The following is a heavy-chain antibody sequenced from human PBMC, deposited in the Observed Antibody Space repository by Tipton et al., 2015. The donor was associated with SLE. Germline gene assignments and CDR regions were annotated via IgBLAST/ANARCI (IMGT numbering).Heavy chain of an antibody. CDR3: AKDRAQYAYGLDV. V-gene: IGHV3-30*02. CDR2: IRYDESHK. CDR1: GFPFSSYG. J-gene: IGHJ6*02. Sequence: GSLRLSCAASGFPFSSYGMHWVRQAPGRGLEWVAFIRYDESHKFYADSVKGRFTVSRYNSRNIVYLQMDSLRIGDTAVYYCAKDRAQYAYGLDVWGQGTTVTVSS. D-gene: IGHD2-2*01.